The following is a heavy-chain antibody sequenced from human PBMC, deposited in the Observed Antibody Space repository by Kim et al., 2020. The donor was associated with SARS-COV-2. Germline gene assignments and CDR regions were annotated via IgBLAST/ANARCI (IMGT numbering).Heavy chain of an antibody. D-gene: IGHD6-19*01. J-gene: IGHJ5*02. V-gene: IGHV4-59*01. CDR3: ARNSAAGARFDA. Sequence: TNYNPSLKRRVTISVDTSKSQFSLNLDSVTDADTAVYYCARNSAAGARFDAWGRGMLVIVSS. CDR2: T.